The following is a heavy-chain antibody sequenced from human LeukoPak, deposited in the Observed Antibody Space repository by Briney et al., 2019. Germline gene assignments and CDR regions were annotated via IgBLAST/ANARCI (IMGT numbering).Heavy chain of an antibody. CDR2: IRSSGSPI. CDR1: GFTFSSYS. V-gene: IGHV3-48*02. Sequence: PGGSLRLSCAASGFTFSSYSMNWVRQAPGKGLEGVSYIRSSGSPIYYADSVKGRFTISRDNAKNSLYLQMNSLRDEDTAVYYCVRDPDALDYWGQGTPVTVSS. CDR3: VRDPDALDY. J-gene: IGHJ4*02.